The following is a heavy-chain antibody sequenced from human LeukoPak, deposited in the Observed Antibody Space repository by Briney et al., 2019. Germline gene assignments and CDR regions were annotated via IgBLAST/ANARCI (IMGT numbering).Heavy chain of an antibody. CDR1: GYTFTGYY. V-gene: IGHV1-2*02. D-gene: IGHD2-2*01. Sequence: GASVKVSCKASGYTFTGYYMHWVRQAPGQGLEWMGWINPNSGGTNYAQKFQGRVTMTRDTSISTAYMELSRLRSDDTAVYYCARGPLVVVPAAIVPGGHFGYWGQGTLVTVSS. J-gene: IGHJ4*02. CDR2: INPNSGGT. CDR3: ARGPLVVVPAAIVPGGHFGY.